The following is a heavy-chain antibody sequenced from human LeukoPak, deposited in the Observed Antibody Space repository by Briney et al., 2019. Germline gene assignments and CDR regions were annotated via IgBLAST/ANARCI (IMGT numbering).Heavy chain of an antibody. Sequence: GGSLRLSCVASGFTFSDAWVSCVRHSPGGGVEWVGHVKRKYDGGTTDYAAHVTGRFTISRDDSKNTVSLQMNSLTAEDTAFYYCVSSALIPGFWGGGALVIVSS. V-gene: IGHV3-15*01. D-gene: IGHD2-21*01. CDR2: VKRKYDGGTT. J-gene: IGHJ4*02. CDR1: GFTFSDAW. CDR3: VSSALIPGF.